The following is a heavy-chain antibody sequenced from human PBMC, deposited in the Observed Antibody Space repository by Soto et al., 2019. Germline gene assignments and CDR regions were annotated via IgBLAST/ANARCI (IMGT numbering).Heavy chain of an antibody. J-gene: IGHJ5*02. CDR1: GFTFSSYG. CDR3: AKERYCSSTSCYGGSWFDP. CDR2: ISYDGSNK. V-gene: IGHV3-30*18. D-gene: IGHD2-2*01. Sequence: GGSLRLSCAASGFTFSSYGMHWVRQAPGKGLEWVAVISYDGSNKYYVDSVKGRFTISRDNSKNTRYLQMNSLRAEETAVYYCAKERYCSSTSCYGGSWFDPWGQGTLVTVSS.